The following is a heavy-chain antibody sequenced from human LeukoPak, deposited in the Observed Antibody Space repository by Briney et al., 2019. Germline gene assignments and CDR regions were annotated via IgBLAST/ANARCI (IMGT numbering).Heavy chain of an antibody. Sequence: GGSLRLSCAASGFTFSSYAMSWVRQAPGKGLEWVSGLSGSGGSTYYADSVKGRFTISRDNSKNTLYLQMNSLRAEDTAVYYCGGGTVTTYYYDSSGYSPSDYWGQGTLVTVSS. CDR3: GGGTVTTYYYDSSGYSPSDY. CDR2: LSGSGGST. D-gene: IGHD3-22*01. V-gene: IGHV3-23*01. CDR1: GFTFSSYA. J-gene: IGHJ4*02.